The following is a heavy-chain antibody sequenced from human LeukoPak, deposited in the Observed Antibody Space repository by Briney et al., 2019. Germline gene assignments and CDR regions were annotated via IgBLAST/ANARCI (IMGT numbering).Heavy chain of an antibody. CDR1: GFTFSSNY. V-gene: IGHV3-53*01. CDR3: AKERITIFGVVISGYDY. CDR2: IYSGGST. Sequence: GGSVRLSCAASGFTFSSNYMSWVRQAPGKGLEWVSVIYSGGSTYYAESVKGRFTISRDNSTNTLYLQMNSLRAEDTAVYYCAKERITIFGVVISGYDYWGQGTLVTVSS. D-gene: IGHD3-3*01. J-gene: IGHJ4*02.